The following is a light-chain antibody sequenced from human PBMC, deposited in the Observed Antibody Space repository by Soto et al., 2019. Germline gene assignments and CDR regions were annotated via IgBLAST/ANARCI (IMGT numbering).Light chain of an antibody. V-gene: IGKV4-1*01. Sequence: DIVMTQSPDSLAVSLGERATINCKSSQSVLYSSNNKNYLAWYQQKPGQPPKLLIYWASTRESGVPDRFSGSGSGKDFTLTISSLQAEDVAVYYCQQYYSGPPTFGGGTKVEIK. CDR3: QQYYSGPPT. CDR1: QSVLYSSNNKNY. CDR2: WAS. J-gene: IGKJ4*01.